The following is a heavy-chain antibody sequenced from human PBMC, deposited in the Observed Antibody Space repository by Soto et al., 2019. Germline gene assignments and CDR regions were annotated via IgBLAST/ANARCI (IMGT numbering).Heavy chain of an antibody. V-gene: IGHV1-2*04. D-gene: IGHD4-17*01. J-gene: IGHJ6*02. CDR2: INPNSGGT. Sequence: GASVKVSCKASGYTFTGYYMHWVRQAPGQGLEWMGWINPNSGGTNYAQKFQGWVTMTRDTSISTAYMELSRLRSDDTAVYYCACTVTTEHGYGMDVWGQGTSVIVSS. CDR1: GYTFTGYY. CDR3: ACTVTTEHGYGMDV.